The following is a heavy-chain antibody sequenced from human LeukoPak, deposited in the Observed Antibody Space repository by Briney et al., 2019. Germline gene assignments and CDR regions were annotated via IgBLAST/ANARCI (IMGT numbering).Heavy chain of an antibody. CDR2: ISSSGSTK. CDR3: ARDPNPTTITTTSGY. J-gene: IGHJ4*02. CDR1: GFTFSSYE. Sequence: PGGSLRLSCAASGFTFSSYEMNWVRQAPGKGLEWVSYISSSGSTKDYADSVKGRFTICRDNAKNSLYLQMNSLRAEDTGIYYCARDPNPTTITTTSGYWGQGTLVTVSS. V-gene: IGHV3-48*03. D-gene: IGHD4-11*01.